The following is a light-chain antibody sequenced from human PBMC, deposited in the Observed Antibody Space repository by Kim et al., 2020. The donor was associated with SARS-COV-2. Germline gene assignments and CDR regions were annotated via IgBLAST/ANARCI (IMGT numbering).Light chain of an antibody. Sequence: APVGDRVTITCRASQGISHYLAWYQQKPGKVPKLLIHAASTLQSGVPSRFSGSGSGTDFTLTITSLQPEDVATYYCQKYNTVPWTFGQGTKLEI. CDR1: QGISHY. V-gene: IGKV1-27*01. CDR2: AAS. CDR3: QKYNTVPWT. J-gene: IGKJ1*01.